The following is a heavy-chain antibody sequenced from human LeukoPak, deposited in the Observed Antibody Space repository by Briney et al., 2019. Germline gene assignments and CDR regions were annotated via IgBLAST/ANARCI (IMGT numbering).Heavy chain of an antibody. CDR1: GGSFSGYY. CDR3: VTYYFDSSGPKKNY. V-gene: IGHV4-34*01. Sequence: SETLSLTCAAYGGSFSGYYWSWIRQPPGKGLEWIGEINHSGSTNYNPSLKSRVTISVDTSKKQFSLKLSSVTAADTAVYYCVTYYFDSSGPKKNYWGQGTLVTVSS. CDR2: INHSGST. D-gene: IGHD3-22*01. J-gene: IGHJ4*02.